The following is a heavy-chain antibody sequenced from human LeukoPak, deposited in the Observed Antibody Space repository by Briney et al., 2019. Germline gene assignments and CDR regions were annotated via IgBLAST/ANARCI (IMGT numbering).Heavy chain of an antibody. Sequence: TSETLSLTCTVSSRSINSDSYYWSWIRQHPGQGLEWIGYIYYSGSTYYNPSLKSRVSISVDTSKNQFSLKQSSVTAADTAVYYCAGNYYFDYWGQGTLVTVSS. CDR3: AGNYYFDY. CDR1: SRSINSDSYY. V-gene: IGHV4-31*03. J-gene: IGHJ4*02. CDR2: IYYSGST.